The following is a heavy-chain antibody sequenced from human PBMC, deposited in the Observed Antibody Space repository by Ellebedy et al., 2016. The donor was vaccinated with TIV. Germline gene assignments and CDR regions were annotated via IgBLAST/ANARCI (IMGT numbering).Heavy chain of an antibody. V-gene: IGHV6-1*01. Sequence: MPSQTLSLTCAISGDSVSSNSAAWNWIRQSPSRGLEWLGRTYFRSKWYNDYAVSVKSRITINPDTTRNQFSLQLNSVTPEDTAVYYCARELYYDYLWGTYRPLDYWGQGTLLTVSS. D-gene: IGHD3-16*02. CDR3: ARELYYDYLWGTYRPLDY. J-gene: IGHJ4*02. CDR1: GDSVSSNSAA. CDR2: TYFRSKWYN.